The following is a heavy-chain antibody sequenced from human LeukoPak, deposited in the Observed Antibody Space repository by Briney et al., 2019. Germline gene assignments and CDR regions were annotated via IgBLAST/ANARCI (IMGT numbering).Heavy chain of an antibody. J-gene: IGHJ4*02. Sequence: PGGSLRLSCAASGFSFDDYGMSWVRQAPGKGLEWVSGINWNGGSTGYADSVKGRLTISRDNAKNSLYLQMNSLRAEDTALYYCARDAVLRNIAAAGYFDYWGQGTLVTVSS. CDR1: GFSFDDYG. D-gene: IGHD6-13*01. CDR2: INWNGGST. V-gene: IGHV3-20*04. CDR3: ARDAVLRNIAAAGYFDY.